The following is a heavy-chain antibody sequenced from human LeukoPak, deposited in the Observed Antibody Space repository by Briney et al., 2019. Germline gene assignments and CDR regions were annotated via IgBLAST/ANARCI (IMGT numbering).Heavy chain of an antibody. CDR3: ARDLSCSGGSCYSE. V-gene: IGHV4-31*03. CDR1: GGSISSGGYY. CDR2: IYYSGST. Sequence: PSETLSLTCTVSGGSISSGGYYWSWIRQHPEKGLEGIGYIYYSGSTYYNPSLKSRVTISVDTSKNQFSLKLSSVTAADTAVYYCARDLSCSGGSCYSEWGQGTLVTVSS. D-gene: IGHD2-15*01. J-gene: IGHJ4*02.